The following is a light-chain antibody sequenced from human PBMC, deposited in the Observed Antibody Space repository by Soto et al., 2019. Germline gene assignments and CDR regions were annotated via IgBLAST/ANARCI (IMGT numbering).Light chain of an antibody. J-gene: IGLJ1*01. V-gene: IGLV2-8*01. CDR1: SSDVGGYNY. CDR3: SSYAGSNNSLYV. Sequence: QSVLTQPPSASGSPGQSVTISCTGTSSDVGGYNYVSWYQQHPGKAPKLMIYEVSKRPSGAPDRFSGSKSGNTASLTVSGLQVEVEADYYCSSYAGSNNSLYVFGTGTKVTVL. CDR2: EVS.